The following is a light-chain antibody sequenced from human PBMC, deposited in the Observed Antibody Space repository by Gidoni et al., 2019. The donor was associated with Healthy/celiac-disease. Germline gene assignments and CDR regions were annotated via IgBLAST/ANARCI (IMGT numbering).Light chain of an antibody. J-gene: IGKJ1*01. CDR2: GAS. V-gene: IGKV3-20*01. Sequence: EIVLTQSPGTLSLSPGERATLSCSASQSVSSSYFAWYQQKPGQAPRLLIYGASSRATGIPYRFSGSGSGTDFTLTISRLEPEDFAVYYCQQYGSSPGTFGQGTKVEIK. CDR1: QSVSSSY. CDR3: QQYGSSPGT.